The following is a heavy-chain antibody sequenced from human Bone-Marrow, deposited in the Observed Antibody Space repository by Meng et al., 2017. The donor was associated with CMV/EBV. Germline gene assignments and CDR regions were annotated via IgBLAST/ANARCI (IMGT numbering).Heavy chain of an antibody. D-gene: IGHD3-10*01. CDR3: VRGVPYDAFDI. Sequence: SVKVSCKASGGTFKIYAINWVRQASGQGLEWMGGIIPVFGTANFAQKFQGRLTITTDESTSMAYMELSSLTSDDTAVYFCVRGVPYDAFDIWGQGTLVTVSS. J-gene: IGHJ3*02. CDR2: IIPVFGTA. CDR1: GGTFKIYA. V-gene: IGHV1-69*05.